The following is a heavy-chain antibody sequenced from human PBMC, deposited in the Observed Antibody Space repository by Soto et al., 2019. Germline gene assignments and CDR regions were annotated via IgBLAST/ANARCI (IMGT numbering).Heavy chain of an antibody. CDR2: ISYDGSNK. J-gene: IGHJ6*02. CDR1: GFTFSSYG. D-gene: IGHD3-10*01. CDR3: AKASSGGSMVRGVTPRLYYYYGMDV. V-gene: IGHV3-30*18. Sequence: GGSLRLSCAASGFTFSSYGMHWVRQAPGKGLEWVAVISYDGSNKYYADSVKGRFTISRDNSKNTLYLQMNSLRAEDTAVYYCAKASSGGSMVRGVTPRLYYYYGMDVWGQGTTVTVSS.